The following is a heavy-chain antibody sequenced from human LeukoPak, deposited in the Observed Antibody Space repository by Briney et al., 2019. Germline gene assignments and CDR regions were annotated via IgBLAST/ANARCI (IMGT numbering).Heavy chain of an antibody. J-gene: IGHJ4*02. CDR2: INPNSGGT. Sequence: GASVKVSCKASGYTFTGYYMHWVRQAPGQGLEWMGWINPNSGGTNYAQKFQGRVTMTRDTSISTAYMELSRLRSDDTVVYYCARPDYYDSSGLDYWGQGTLVTVSS. CDR3: ARPDYYDSSGLDY. V-gene: IGHV1-2*02. CDR1: GYTFTGYY. D-gene: IGHD3-22*01.